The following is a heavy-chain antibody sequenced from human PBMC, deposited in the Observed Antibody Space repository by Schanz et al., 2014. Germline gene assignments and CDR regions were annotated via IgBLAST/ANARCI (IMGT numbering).Heavy chain of an antibody. CDR2: IYFNGIT. Sequence: QVQLQQWGAGLLKPSETLSLSCTVSGDSISSGSYYWSWIRQHPGKGLEWIGYIYFNGITYYKPSLKARLIISVDTSKNQFSLKLSSVTAADTAVYYCARVGRSSSSPHGSSGDYWGQGTLVTVSS. CDR1: GDSISSGSYY. J-gene: IGHJ4*02. V-gene: IGHV4-31*03. CDR3: ARVGRSSSSPHGSSGDY. D-gene: IGHD6-6*01.